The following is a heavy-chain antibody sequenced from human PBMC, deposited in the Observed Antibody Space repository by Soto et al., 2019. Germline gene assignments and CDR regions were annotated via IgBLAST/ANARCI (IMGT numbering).Heavy chain of an antibody. CDR3: ARGMTSATVTTVYFDY. V-gene: IGHV4-34*01. CDR1: GGSFSGYY. J-gene: IGHJ4*02. Sequence: SETLSLTCAVYGGSFSGYYWSWIRQPPGKGLEWIGEINHSGSTNYNPSLKSRVTISVDTSKNQFSLKLSSVTAADTAVYYCARGMTSATVTTVYFDYWGQGTLVTVSS. D-gene: IGHD4-4*01. CDR2: INHSGST.